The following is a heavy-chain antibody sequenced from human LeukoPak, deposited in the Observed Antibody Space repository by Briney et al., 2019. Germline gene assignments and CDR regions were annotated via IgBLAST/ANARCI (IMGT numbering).Heavy chain of an antibody. CDR2: IGGSGGST. CDR1: GFTFSSFA. D-gene: IGHD5-24*01. J-gene: IGHJ4*02. CDR3: AKGGWLQSRGFDY. Sequence: GGSLRLSCAASGFTFSSFAMTWVRQAPGKGLEWVSVIGGSGGSTYYADSVKGRFTISRDNSNNTLYLQMNSLRAEDTAVYYCAKGGWLQSRGFDYWGQGTLVTVSS. V-gene: IGHV3-23*01.